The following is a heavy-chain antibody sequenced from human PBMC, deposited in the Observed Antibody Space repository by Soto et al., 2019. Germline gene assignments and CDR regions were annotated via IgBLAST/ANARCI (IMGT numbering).Heavy chain of an antibody. Sequence: QVQLVQSGAEVKKPGSSVKVSCKASGGTFSSYAISWVRQAPGQGLEWMGGIIPIFGTTNYAQKFQGRVTITADESTSTAYMELSSLRSEDTAVYYCARVGTAVGFGEPFFDYWGQGTLVTVSS. V-gene: IGHV1-69*01. J-gene: IGHJ4*02. CDR1: GGTFSSYA. CDR2: IIPIFGTT. CDR3: ARVGTAVGFGEPFFDY. D-gene: IGHD3-10*01.